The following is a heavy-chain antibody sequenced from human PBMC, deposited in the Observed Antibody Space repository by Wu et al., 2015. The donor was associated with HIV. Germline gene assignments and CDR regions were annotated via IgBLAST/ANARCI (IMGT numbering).Heavy chain of an antibody. V-gene: IGHV1-18*01. Sequence: QSGVKIQQPGTSVTVSCQASHFSFGTYSFSWVRQGPAQGLEWMGWISGHNGHTVYSEKFQHRISLTKDIGTAFITLELRNLTSDDTAQYYCARDDGTAWGRGAFDIWGQGTMVTVSS. J-gene: IGHJ3*02. CDR1: HFSFGTYS. CDR2: ISGHNGHT. CDR3: ARDDGTAWGRGAFDI. D-gene: IGHD7-27*01.